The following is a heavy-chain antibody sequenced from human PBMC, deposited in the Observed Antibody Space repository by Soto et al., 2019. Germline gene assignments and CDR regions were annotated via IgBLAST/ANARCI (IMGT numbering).Heavy chain of an antibody. CDR3: ARDRDDYGSANSYNRIDF. CDR2: IIPLFGTP. D-gene: IGHD3-10*01. Sequence: QVQLVQSGAEVKKPGSSVKVSCKASGGIFSTYAISWLRQAPGQGLEWMGGIIPLFGTPNYAQRFQGRVTITADDSTSTAYMELSRLRSEDTAVYYCARDRDDYGSANSYNRIDFWGQGTLVTVSS. J-gene: IGHJ4*02. CDR1: GGIFSTYA. V-gene: IGHV1-69*01.